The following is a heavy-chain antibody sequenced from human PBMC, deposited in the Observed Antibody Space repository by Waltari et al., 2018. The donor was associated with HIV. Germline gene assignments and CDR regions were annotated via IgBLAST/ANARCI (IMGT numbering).Heavy chain of an antibody. D-gene: IGHD2-15*01. J-gene: IGHJ4*02. CDR2: ISRDGSSK. Sequence: QVQLVESGGGLVQPGVSLRLSCAASGFIFRDFAIHWVRQAPGKGLEWVAVISRDGSSKYYADSVQGRFTISRDNSKNSLHLHMNSLRPKDTAVYYCAREGIVAAPFDFWGLGTLVTVSS. CDR1: GFIFRDFA. CDR3: AREGIVAAPFDF. V-gene: IGHV3-30*01.